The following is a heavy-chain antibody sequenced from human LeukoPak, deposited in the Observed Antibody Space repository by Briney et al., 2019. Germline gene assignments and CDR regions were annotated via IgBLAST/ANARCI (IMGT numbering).Heavy chain of an antibody. D-gene: IGHD4-17*01. CDR3: ARVDYGDYSKDFDY. CDR1: GGTFSSYA. Sequence: SVKVSCKASGGTFSSYAISWVRQAPGQGLEWMGGIIPIFGTANYAQKFQGRVTITTDESTSTAYMGLSSLRSEDTAVYYCARVDYGDYSKDFDYWGQGTLVTVSS. J-gene: IGHJ4*02. V-gene: IGHV1-69*05. CDR2: IIPIFGTA.